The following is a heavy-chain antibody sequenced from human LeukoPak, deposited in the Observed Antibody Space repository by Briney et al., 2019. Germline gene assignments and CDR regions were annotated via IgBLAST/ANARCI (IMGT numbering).Heavy chain of an antibody. D-gene: IGHD3-22*01. Sequence: REASVKVSCKASGYTFTSYGISWVRPAPGQGLEWVGWFSAYNGNTNYAQKLQSTVTMTTDTSTSTAYMELRSLRSDDTAVYYCARDRHRRHYYDSSLHPPLDYWGEGTLVTVSS. V-gene: IGHV1-18*01. CDR2: FSAYNGNT. CDR1: GYTFTSYG. J-gene: IGHJ4*02. CDR3: ARDRHRRHYYDSSLHPPLDY.